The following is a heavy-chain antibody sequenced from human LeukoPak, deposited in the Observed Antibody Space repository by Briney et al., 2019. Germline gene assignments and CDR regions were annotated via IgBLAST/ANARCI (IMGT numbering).Heavy chain of an antibody. CDR3: ARESLGPPYYFDY. J-gene: IGHJ4*02. V-gene: IGHV4-61*02. CDR1: GASISSGTDY. D-gene: IGHD1-26*01. Sequence: PSETLSLTCNVSGASISSGTDYWSWIRQPAGKGLEWIGRIYTSGSTKYNPSLKSRVTTSIDTSKNQFSLKLTSVTAADTAVYYCARESLGPPYYFDYWGQGTLVTVSS. CDR2: IYTSGST.